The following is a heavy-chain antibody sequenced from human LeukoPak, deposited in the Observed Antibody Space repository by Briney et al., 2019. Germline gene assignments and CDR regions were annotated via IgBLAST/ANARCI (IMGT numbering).Heavy chain of an antibody. Sequence: LPGGSLRLSCAASGFTFTNYPMNWVRQAPGKGQEWVSDISGSGGNTHYADSVKGRFTISRDNSKNTLYLQMDSLRAEDTAIYYCARERITTTAFDYWGQGTLVTVSS. CDR2: ISGSGGNT. CDR3: ARERITTTAFDY. J-gene: IGHJ4*02. CDR1: GFTFTNYP. V-gene: IGHV3-23*01. D-gene: IGHD4-17*01.